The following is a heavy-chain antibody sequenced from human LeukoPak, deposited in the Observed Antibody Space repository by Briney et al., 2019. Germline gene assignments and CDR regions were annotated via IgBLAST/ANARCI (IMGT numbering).Heavy chain of an antibody. V-gene: IGHV3-48*02. D-gene: IGHD1-26*01. Sequence: PGGSLRLSCVASGFTFSDFGMSWVRQSPGKGLERVAYINASSNTIYYADSVKGRFTISRDNAKNSLFLQMNSLKDEDAAVYYCVGSSWDCWGQGTLVTVSS. CDR1: GFTFSDFG. CDR3: VGSSWDC. CDR2: INASSNTI. J-gene: IGHJ4*02.